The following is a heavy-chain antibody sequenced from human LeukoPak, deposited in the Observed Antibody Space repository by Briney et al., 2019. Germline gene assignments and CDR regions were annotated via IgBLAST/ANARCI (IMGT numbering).Heavy chain of an antibody. Sequence: SSQTLSLTCTVSGGSISSGGYYWSWIRQHPGKGLEWIGYIYYSGSTYYNPSLKSRVTISVDTSKNQFSLKLSSVTAADTAVYYCARSYGSGRSPFDYWGQGTLVTVSS. CDR1: GGSISSGGYY. D-gene: IGHD3-10*01. CDR2: IYYSGST. J-gene: IGHJ4*02. CDR3: ARSYGSGRSPFDY. V-gene: IGHV4-31*03.